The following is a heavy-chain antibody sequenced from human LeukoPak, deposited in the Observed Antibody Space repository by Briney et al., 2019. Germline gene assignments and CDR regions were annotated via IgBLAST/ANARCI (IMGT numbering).Heavy chain of an antibody. CDR1: GFSFSDKY. CDR2: ITSSSSYT. V-gene: IGHV3-11*05. D-gene: IGHD2-2*01. Sequence: PGGSLRLSCAASGFSFSDKYMAWIRQAPVKGLEWVSYITSSSSYTNYADSVKGRFTISRDNAKNSLYLQMNSLRAEDTAVYYCARAGGYCSSTRCYDAFDIWGQGTMVTVSS. CDR3: ARAGGYCSSTRCYDAFDI. J-gene: IGHJ3*02.